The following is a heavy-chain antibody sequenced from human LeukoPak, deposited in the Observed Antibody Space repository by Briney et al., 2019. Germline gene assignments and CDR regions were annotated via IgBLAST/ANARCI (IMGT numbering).Heavy chain of an antibody. CDR1: GFTFSDYS. CDR3: SRRFDC. CDR2: IDGSGDTI. Sequence: GESLRLSCAASGFTFSDYSMTWVRQAPGKELEWVSYIDGSGDTIYYADSVKGPFTISRDNAKNSLDLQMNSLRDEDTAVYYCSRRFDCWGQGTLVTVSS. J-gene: IGHJ4*02. V-gene: IGHV3-48*02.